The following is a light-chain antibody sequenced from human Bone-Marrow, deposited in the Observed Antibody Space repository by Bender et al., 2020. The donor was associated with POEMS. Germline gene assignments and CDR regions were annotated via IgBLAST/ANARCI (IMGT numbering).Light chain of an antibody. Sequence: QSALTQPASVTGSPGQSITISCTGISSDVGSYNVVSWYQKNPGKAPKLMIYEGTKRPSGVSDRFSGSKSGNTASLTISGLQAEDEADYYCCSFAGGPYVFGTGT. V-gene: IGLV2-23*01. J-gene: IGLJ1*01. CDR1: SSDVGSYNV. CDR3: CSFAGGPYV. CDR2: EGT.